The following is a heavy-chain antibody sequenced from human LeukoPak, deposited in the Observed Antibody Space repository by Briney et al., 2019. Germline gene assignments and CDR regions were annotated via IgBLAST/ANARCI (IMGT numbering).Heavy chain of an antibody. CDR3: ARGRVAEGADYFDY. CDR1: GGSISSYY. Sequence: SQTLSLTCTVSGGSISSYYWSWIRQPPGKGLEWIGYVYYTGSTNYNPSLKSRVTISVDKSKNQFSLKLSSVTAADTAVYYCARGRVAEGADYFDYWGQGTLVTVSS. V-gene: IGHV4-59*12. CDR2: VYYTGST. D-gene: IGHD3-16*01. J-gene: IGHJ4*02.